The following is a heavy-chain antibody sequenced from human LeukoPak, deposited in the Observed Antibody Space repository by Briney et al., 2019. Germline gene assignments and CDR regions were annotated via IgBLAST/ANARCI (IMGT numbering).Heavy chain of an antibody. Sequence: PSETLSPTCTVSGGSISSYYWSWIRQPAGKGLEWIGRIYTSGSTNYNPSLKSRVTMSVDTSKNQFSLELSSVTAADTAVYYCARESSIVVVPAANRRGNWFDPWGQGTLVTVSS. CDR1: GGSISSYY. CDR2: IYTSGST. J-gene: IGHJ5*02. V-gene: IGHV4-4*07. D-gene: IGHD2-2*01. CDR3: ARESSIVVVPAANRRGNWFDP.